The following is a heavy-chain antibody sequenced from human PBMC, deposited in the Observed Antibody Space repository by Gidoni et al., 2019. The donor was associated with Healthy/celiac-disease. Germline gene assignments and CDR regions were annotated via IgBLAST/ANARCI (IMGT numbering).Heavy chain of an antibody. CDR2: ISAYNGNT. V-gene: IGHV1-18*01. CDR1: GYTFTSYG. D-gene: IGHD3-22*01. CDR3: ARRKYYYDSSGYYYADAFDI. J-gene: IGHJ3*02. Sequence: QVQLVQSGAEVKKPGASVKVSCKASGYTFTSYGISWVRQAPGQGLEWMGWISAYNGNTNYAQKLQGRVTMTTDTSTSTAYMELRSLRSDDTAVYYCARRKYYYDSSGYYYADAFDIWGQGTMVTVSS.